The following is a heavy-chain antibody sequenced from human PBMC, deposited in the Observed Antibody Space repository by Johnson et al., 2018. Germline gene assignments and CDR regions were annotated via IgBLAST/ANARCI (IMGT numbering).Heavy chain of an antibody. CDR1: GFTFSSYA. D-gene: IGHD3-10*01. CDR2: ISGSGGST. Sequence: EVQLVESGGGLVQPGGSLRLSCAASGFTFSSYAMSWVRQAPGKGLEWVSAISGSGGSTNYADPVKGRFTISRDNSTNTLYLQMNSLRAEDTAVYDCAKDGRYNYYGSGSYYPNDAFAIGGQGTMVTVSS. J-gene: IGHJ3*02. CDR3: AKDGRYNYYGSGSYYPNDAFAI. V-gene: IGHV3-23*04.